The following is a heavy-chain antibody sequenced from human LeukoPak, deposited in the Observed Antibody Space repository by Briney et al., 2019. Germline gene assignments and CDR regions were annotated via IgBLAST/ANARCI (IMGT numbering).Heavy chain of an antibody. V-gene: IGHV1-8*01. CDR2: MNPNSGNT. D-gene: IGHD2-2*01. CDR3: ARSYCSSTSCPGVDYYYYMDV. CDR1: GGTSNTSP. J-gene: IGHJ6*03. Sequence: GASVKVSCKASGGTSNTSPITWVRQAPGQGLEWMGWMNPNSGNTGYAQKFQGRVTMTRNTSISTAYMELSSLRSEDTAVYYCARSYCSSTSCPGVDYYYYMDVWGKGTTVTISS.